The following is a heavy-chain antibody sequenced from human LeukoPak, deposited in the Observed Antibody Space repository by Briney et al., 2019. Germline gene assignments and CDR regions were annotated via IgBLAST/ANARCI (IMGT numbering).Heavy chain of an antibody. J-gene: IGHJ4*02. CDR3: GSTNSFSY. Sequence: GESLRLASAASGFAFGNYWMNWARQAPGKGLEWVANIKQDGSETNYVDSVTGRFTISRNNAKNSLYLQMNSLRAEDTALYYCGSTNSFSYWGRGTLVTVSS. D-gene: IGHD2-15*01. V-gene: IGHV3-7*01. CDR1: GFAFGNYW. CDR2: IKQDGSET.